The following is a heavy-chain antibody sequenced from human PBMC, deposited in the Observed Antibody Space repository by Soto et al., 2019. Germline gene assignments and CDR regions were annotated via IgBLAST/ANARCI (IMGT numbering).Heavy chain of an antibody. Sequence: KQSQTLSLTCAISGDRVSSNSAAWNWIRQSPSRGLEWLGRTYYRSKWHNDYAVSVKSRITINPVTSKNQFSLQLNSVTPEDTAVYYCARGLRFLEWYYFDYWGQGTLVTVSS. CDR2: TYYRSKWHN. D-gene: IGHD3-3*01. V-gene: IGHV6-1*01. CDR3: ARGLRFLEWYYFDY. CDR1: GDRVSSNSAA. J-gene: IGHJ4*02.